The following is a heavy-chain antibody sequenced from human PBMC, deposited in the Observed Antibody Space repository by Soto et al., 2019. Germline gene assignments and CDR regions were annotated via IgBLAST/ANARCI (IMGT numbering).Heavy chain of an antibody. CDR1: GGSISSYY. Sequence: PSETLSLTCTVSGGSISSYYWSWIRQPPGKGLEWIGYIYYSGSTNYNPSLKTRVTISVDTSKNQFSLKLSSVTAADTAVYYCARVAFSHCSGGSCYFYNYYMDVRGKSRTVTVSS. CDR2: IYYSGST. D-gene: IGHD2-15*01. J-gene: IGHJ6*03. CDR3: ARVAFSHCSGGSCYFYNYYMDV. V-gene: IGHV4-59*01.